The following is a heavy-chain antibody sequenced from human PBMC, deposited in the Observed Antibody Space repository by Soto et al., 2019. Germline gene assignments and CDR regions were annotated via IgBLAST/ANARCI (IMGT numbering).Heavy chain of an antibody. CDR3: ARARRGYSYALPSGYYGMDV. CDR1: GGTFSSYA. D-gene: IGHD5-18*01. V-gene: IGHV1-69*06. J-gene: IGHJ6*02. Sequence: QVQLVQSGAEVKKPGSSVKVSCKASGGTFSSYAISWVRQAPGQGLEWMGGINPIFGTANYAQKFQGSVTITADKSTSTAYMELSSLSSEDTAGYYCARARRGYSYALPSGYYGMDVWGQGTTVTVSS. CDR2: INPIFGTA.